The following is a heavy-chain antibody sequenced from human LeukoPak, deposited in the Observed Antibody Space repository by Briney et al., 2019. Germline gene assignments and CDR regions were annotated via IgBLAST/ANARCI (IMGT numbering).Heavy chain of an antibody. CDR2: INHSGST. CDR1: GGSFSGYY. D-gene: IGHD6-13*01. J-gene: IGHJ5*02. Sequence: PSETLSLTCAVYGGSFSGYYWSWIRQPPGKGLEWIGEINHSGSTNYNPSLMSRVTISVDTSKNQFSLRLSSVTAADTAVYYCARGLWAHSSSWYSWFDPWGQGTLVTVSS. CDR3: ARGLWAHSSSWYSWFDP. V-gene: IGHV4-34*01.